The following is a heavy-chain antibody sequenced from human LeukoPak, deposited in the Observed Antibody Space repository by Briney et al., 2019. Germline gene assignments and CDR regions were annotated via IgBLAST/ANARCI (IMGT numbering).Heavy chain of an antibody. CDR2: INHSGST. J-gene: IGHJ4*02. V-gene: IGHV4-34*01. Sequence: SETLSLTCAVYGGSLSGYYWSWIRQPPGKGLEWIGEINHSGSTNYNPSLKSRVTISVDTSKNQFSLKLSSVTAADTAVYYCARACYDFWSGYFYYWGQGTLVTVSS. D-gene: IGHD3-3*01. CDR1: GGSLSGYY. CDR3: ARACYDFWSGYFYY.